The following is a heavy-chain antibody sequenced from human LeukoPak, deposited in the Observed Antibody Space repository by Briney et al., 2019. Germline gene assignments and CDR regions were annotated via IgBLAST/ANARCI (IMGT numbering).Heavy chain of an antibody. CDR1: GGSISSYY. D-gene: IGHD3-10*01. Sequence: SETLSLTCTVSGGSISSYYWSWIRQPPGKGLEWIGYIYYSGSTNYNPSLKSRVTISVDTSKNQFSLKLSSVTAADTAVYYCARVSLLITMVRGVKYNWFDPWGQGTLVTVSS. CDR3: ARVSLLITMVRGVKYNWFDP. J-gene: IGHJ5*02. V-gene: IGHV4-59*12. CDR2: IYYSGST.